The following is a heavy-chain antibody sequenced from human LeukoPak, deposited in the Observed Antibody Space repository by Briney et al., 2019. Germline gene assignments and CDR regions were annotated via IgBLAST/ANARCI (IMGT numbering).Heavy chain of an antibody. Sequence: SETLSLTCTVSGGSISSSSYYWGWIRQPPGKGLEWIGSIYYSGSTNYNPSLKSRVTISVDTSKNQFSLKLSSVTAADTAVYYCARGVGTVDYWGQGTLVTVSS. J-gene: IGHJ4*02. V-gene: IGHV4-39*07. CDR3: ARGVGTVDY. CDR1: GGSISSSSYY. D-gene: IGHD2-21*02. CDR2: IYYSGST.